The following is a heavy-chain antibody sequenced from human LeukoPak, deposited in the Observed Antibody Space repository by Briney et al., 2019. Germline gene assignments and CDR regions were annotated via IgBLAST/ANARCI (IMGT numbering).Heavy chain of an antibody. CDR3: ARDGWSCSSTSCPGTYYFDY. Sequence: GGSLRLSCAASGFTFSSYSMNWVRQAPGKGLEWVSSISSSSSYIYYADSVKGRFTISRDNAKHSLYLQMNSLRAEDTAVYYCARDGWSCSSTSCPGTYYFDYWGQGTLVTVSS. CDR1: GFTFSSYS. D-gene: IGHD2-2*01. CDR2: ISSSSSYI. J-gene: IGHJ4*02. V-gene: IGHV3-21*01.